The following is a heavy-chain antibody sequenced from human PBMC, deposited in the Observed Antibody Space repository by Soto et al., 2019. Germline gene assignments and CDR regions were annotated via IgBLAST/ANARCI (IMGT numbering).Heavy chain of an antibody. CDR2: ISWNSGSI. Sequence: EVQLVESGGGLVQPGRSLRLSCAASGFTFPDYTMHWVRQAPGKGLEWVSGISWNSGSIDYADSVTGRFIISRDDAKNCLYLQMNSLRAEDTAFYYCAKGLYYYQTSGYPHYWGQGTLVTVSS. V-gene: IGHV3-9*01. D-gene: IGHD3-22*01. CDR1: GFTFPDYT. J-gene: IGHJ4*02. CDR3: AKGLYYYQTSGYPHY.